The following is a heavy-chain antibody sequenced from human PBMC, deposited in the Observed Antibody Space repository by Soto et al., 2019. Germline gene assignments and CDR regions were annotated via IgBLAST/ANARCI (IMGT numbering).Heavy chain of an antibody. CDR3: ARGRLVTLFGTNWFDP. CDR1: GFTFSGYS. D-gene: IGHD3-3*01. CDR2: ISTSSSTI. J-gene: IGHJ5*02. V-gene: IGHV3-48*01. Sequence: DVQLVESGGGLVQPGGSLSLSCAASGFTFSGYSMNWVRQAPGKGLGGVSYISTSSSTINYADSVKGRFTISRDNAKDSLYLQMNSLRAEDTALYYCARGRLVTLFGTNWFDPWGQGTLVTVSS.